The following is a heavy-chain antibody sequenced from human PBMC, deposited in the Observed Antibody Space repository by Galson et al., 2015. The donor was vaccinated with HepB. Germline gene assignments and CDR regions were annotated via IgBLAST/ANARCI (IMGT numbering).Heavy chain of an antibody. CDR2: ISYDGSNK. Sequence: SLRLSCAASGFTFSSYAMHWVRQAPGKGLEWVAVISYDGSNKYYADSVKGRFTISRDNSKNTLYLQMNSLRAEDTAVYYCAKDHNSQFDYWGQGTLVTVSS. D-gene: IGHD2/OR15-2a*01. J-gene: IGHJ4*02. V-gene: IGHV3-30*04. CDR3: AKDHNSQFDY. CDR1: GFTFSSYA.